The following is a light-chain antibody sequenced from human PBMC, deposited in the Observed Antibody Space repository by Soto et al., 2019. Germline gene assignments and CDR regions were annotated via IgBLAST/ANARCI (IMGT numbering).Light chain of an antibody. V-gene: IGKV1-33*01. CDR3: QQYDNRPPWT. CDR1: QDISNY. Sequence: IQMTQSPSSLSASVGDRVSITCQASQDISNYLNWYQQTPGKAPKLLIYDASNLETGVPSRFSGSGSGTDFTFTISSLQPEDIATYYCQQYDNRPPWTFGQGTKVDIK. J-gene: IGKJ1*01. CDR2: DAS.